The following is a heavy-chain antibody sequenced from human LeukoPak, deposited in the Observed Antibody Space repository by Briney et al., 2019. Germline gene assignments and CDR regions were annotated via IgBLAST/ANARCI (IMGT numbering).Heavy chain of an antibody. Sequence: SGPTLVKPTQTLTLTCTFSGFSLSTSGVGVGWIRQPPGKALEWLALIYWDDDKRYSPSLKSRLTITKDTSKNQVVLTMTNMDPVDTATYYCAHSRGDITGTTSHFDYWGQGTLVTVSS. V-gene: IGHV2-5*02. CDR1: GFSLSTSGVG. CDR2: IYWDDDK. D-gene: IGHD1-7*01. CDR3: AHSRGDITGTTSHFDY. J-gene: IGHJ4*02.